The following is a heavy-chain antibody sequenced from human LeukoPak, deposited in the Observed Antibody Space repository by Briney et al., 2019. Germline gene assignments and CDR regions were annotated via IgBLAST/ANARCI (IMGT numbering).Heavy chain of an antibody. Sequence: SETLSLTCTVSGGSVSSSSYYWAWIRQPPGRGLEWIGSIYYSGLTNYSPSLKSRVTISLDTSKNQFSLNINFVTAADTAVYYCARDVPGGRNDYWGQGTLVTDSS. J-gene: IGHJ4*02. D-gene: IGHD3-16*01. CDR2: IYYSGLT. V-gene: IGHV4-39*07. CDR1: GGSVSSSSYY. CDR3: ARDVPGGRNDY.